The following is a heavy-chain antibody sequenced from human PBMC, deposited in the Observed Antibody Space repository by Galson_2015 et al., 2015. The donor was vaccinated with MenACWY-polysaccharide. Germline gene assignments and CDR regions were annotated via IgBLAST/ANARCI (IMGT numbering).Heavy chain of an antibody. Sequence: SLRLSCAASGFSLGAWYMSWIRQAPGKGLEWLSYISKSGDSTYYADSVKGRFTISRDNARNSLFLQLNSLEAEDTAIYYCARGHYGLDVWGRGTTVTVSS. J-gene: IGHJ6*02. CDR1: GFSLGAWY. CDR2: ISKSGDST. V-gene: IGHV3-11*01. CDR3: ARGHYGLDV.